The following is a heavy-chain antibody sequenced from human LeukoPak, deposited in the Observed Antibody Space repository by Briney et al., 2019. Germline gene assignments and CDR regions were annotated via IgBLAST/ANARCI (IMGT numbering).Heavy chain of an antibody. CDR1: GFTFSSYA. Sequence: GGSLRLSCAASGFTFSSYAMSWVRQAPGKGLEWVSAISGSGGSTYYADSVKGRFTISRDNSKNTLYLQMNSLRAENTAVYYCAKVVHHRSSWTGDAFDIWGQGTMVTVSS. CDR2: ISGSGGST. J-gene: IGHJ3*02. D-gene: IGHD6-13*01. CDR3: AKVVHHRSSWTGDAFDI. V-gene: IGHV3-23*01.